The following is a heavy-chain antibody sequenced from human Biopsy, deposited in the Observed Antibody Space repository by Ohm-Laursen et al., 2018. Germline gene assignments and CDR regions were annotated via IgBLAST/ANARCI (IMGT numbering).Heavy chain of an antibody. CDR2: INTSGSTT. CDR1: GYSFTSYY. D-gene: IGHD6-19*01. V-gene: IGHV1-46*01. CDR3: ARNTGWYGDLYYFDY. J-gene: IGHJ4*02. Sequence: ASETASCKASGYSFTSYYIHWVRQAPGQGLEWMGMINTSGSTTSYPQIFQGRVTMTRDTSKSTVYMELSSLRSADTAVYFCARNTGWYGDLYYFDYWGQGTLVTVSS.